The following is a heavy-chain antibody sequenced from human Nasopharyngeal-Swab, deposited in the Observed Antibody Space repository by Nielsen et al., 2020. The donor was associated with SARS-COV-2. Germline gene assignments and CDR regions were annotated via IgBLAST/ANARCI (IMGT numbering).Heavy chain of an antibody. D-gene: IGHD5-24*01. CDR1: GYTYTGYY. CDR3: ATPTDGYNFLHF. J-gene: IGHJ4*02. CDR2: ISVSNGGT. Sequence: ASVKVSCKTSGYTYTGYYVHWVRQAPGQGLEWVGRISVSNGGTDYAQKFQGRVTMTRDTSINTAFMEMRSLRSDDTAVYYCATPTDGYNFLHFWGQGAHVTVSS. V-gene: IGHV1-2*06.